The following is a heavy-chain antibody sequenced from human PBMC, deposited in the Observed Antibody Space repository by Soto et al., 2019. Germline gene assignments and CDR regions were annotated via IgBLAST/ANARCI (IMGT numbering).Heavy chain of an antibody. V-gene: IGHV1-69*13. CDR2: IIPIFGTA. D-gene: IGHD3-10*01. CDR3: ARIAFAGSRKPYYFDY. J-gene: IGHJ4*02. CDR1: GGTFSSYA. Sequence: SVKVSCKASGGTFSSYAISWVRQAPGQGLEWMGGIIPIFGTANYAQKFQGRVTITADESTSTAYMELSSLRSEDTAVYYCARIAFAGSRKPYYFDYWGQGTLVTVSS.